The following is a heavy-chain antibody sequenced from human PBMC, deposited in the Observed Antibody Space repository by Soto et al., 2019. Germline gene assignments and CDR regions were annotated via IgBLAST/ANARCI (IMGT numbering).Heavy chain of an antibody. J-gene: IGHJ3*02. V-gene: IGHV3-30*18. CDR3: AKDGPYDTTLGAFDI. Sequence: QVQLVESGGGVVQPGRSLRLSCAASGFTFSSYDMHWVRQAPGKGLESVAVIAYDGSNKYYADSVKGRFTISRDNSKNTRDLQVNSRRAEDTAVYYCAKDGPYDTTLGAFDIWGHGTMGAVSS. CDR2: IAYDGSNK. D-gene: IGHD3-22*01. CDR1: GFTFSSYD.